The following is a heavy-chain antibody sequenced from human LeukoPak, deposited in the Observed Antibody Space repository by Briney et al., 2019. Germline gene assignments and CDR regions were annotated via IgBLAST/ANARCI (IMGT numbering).Heavy chain of an antibody. Sequence: PSETLSLTCTVSGGSISSSGYYWGWIRQPPGKGLEWIASIYYSGSTYYNPSLKSRVTISVDTSKNQLSLKLSSVIAADTAVYYCARGYSSSWYYFDYWGQGTLVTVSS. D-gene: IGHD6-13*01. CDR3: ARGYSSSWYYFDY. J-gene: IGHJ4*02. V-gene: IGHV4-39*07. CDR1: GGSISSSGYY. CDR2: IYYSGST.